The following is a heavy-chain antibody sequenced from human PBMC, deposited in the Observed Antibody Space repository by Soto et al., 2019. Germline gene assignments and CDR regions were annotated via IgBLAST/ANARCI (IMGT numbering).Heavy chain of an antibody. CDR2: INHSGST. Sequence: SETMSLPCAVYGGSFNGYYWSWVRQPPGKGLEWIGEINHSGSTNYNPSLKCRVTISVETSKNQFSLKLSSVTAADTAVYYCARVGLGYCSSTSCYTGFDYYGMDVWGQRTTVTVSS. D-gene: IGHD2-2*02. J-gene: IGHJ6*02. CDR3: ARVGLGYCSSTSCYTGFDYYGMDV. V-gene: IGHV4-34*01. CDR1: GGSFNGYY.